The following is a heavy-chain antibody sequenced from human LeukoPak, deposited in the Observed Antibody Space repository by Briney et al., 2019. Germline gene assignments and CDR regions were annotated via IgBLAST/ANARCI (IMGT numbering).Heavy chain of an antibody. V-gene: IGHV4-31*01. CDR3: ARILWAQHIVVVPAANPYWFYP. CDR2: IYYSGST. J-gene: IGHJ5*02. Sequence: SETLSLTCTVSGGSISSGGYYWSWIRQHPGKGLEWIGYIYYSGSTYDSPSLESQVTISVDTSKIQFSLKLSSVTAADTAVYYCARILWAQHIVVVPAANPYWFYPWGQGTLVTVSP. CDR1: GGSISSGGYY. D-gene: IGHD2-2*01.